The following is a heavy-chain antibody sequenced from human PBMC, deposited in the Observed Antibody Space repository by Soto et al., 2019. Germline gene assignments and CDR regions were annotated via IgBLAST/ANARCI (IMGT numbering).Heavy chain of an antibody. CDR1: GFTFSSYS. CDR3: ARDWVVVVPAASYGMDV. V-gene: IGHV3-21*01. J-gene: IGHJ6*02. Sequence: EVQLVESGGGLVKPGGSLRLSCAASGFTFSSYSMNWVCQAPGKGLEWVSSISSSSSYIYYADSVKGRFTISRDNAKNSLYLQMNSLSAEDTAVYYCARDWVVVVPAASYGMDVWGQGTTVTVSS. D-gene: IGHD2-2*01. CDR2: ISSSSSYI.